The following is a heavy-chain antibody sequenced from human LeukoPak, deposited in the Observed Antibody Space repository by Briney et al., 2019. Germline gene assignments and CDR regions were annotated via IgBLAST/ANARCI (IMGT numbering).Heavy chain of an antibody. D-gene: IGHD2-2*01. CDR1: GYTFTSYD. V-gene: IGHV1-8*01. J-gene: IGHJ2*01. CDR2: MNPNSGNT. Sequence: VASVKVSCKASGYTFTSYDINWVRQATGQGLEWMGWMNPNSGNTGYAQKFQGRVTMTRNTSISTAYMELSSLRSEDTAVYYCARESRLGEYQLPTLDLWGRGTLVTVSS. CDR3: ARESRLGEYQLPTLDL.